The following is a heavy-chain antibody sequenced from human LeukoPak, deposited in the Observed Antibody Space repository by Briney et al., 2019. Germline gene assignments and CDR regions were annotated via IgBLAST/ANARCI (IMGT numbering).Heavy chain of an antibody. V-gene: IGHV3-21*01. CDR3: ARDRSSGLHYYDY. J-gene: IGHJ4*01. CDR1: GFAFNVYA. Sequence: GGSLRLSCVASGFAFNVYAMNWVRQAPGRGLQWVSSISGKSTYINYGDSVKGRFTISRDNVRNALYLQMDNLKAEDTAVYYCARDRSSGLHYYDYWGHGTLVSVSS. D-gene: IGHD6-19*01. CDR2: ISGKSTYI.